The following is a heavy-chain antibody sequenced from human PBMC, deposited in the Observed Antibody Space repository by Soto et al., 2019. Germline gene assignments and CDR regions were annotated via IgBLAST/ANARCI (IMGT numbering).Heavy chain of an antibody. D-gene: IGHD3-16*01. CDR3: AKAYFVWSSEKPYYFDS. V-gene: IGHV3-23*01. CDR1: GFTFSNYA. Sequence: EVQLLDSGGGLVQPGGSLRLSCAASGFTFSNYAMTWVRQGPGKGLEWVSGISGSGGRSYYADSVKRRFTISRDNSKSTLYLQMNSLRAEDTAVYYCAKAYFVWSSEKPYYFDSWGQGPLVTVSS. CDR2: ISGSGGRS. J-gene: IGHJ4*02.